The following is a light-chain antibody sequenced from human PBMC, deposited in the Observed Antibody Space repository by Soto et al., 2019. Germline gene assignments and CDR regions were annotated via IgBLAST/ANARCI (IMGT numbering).Light chain of an antibody. V-gene: IGKV3-15*01. Sequence: EIVMTQSPATLSFSSGQRATLSCRASQSVSSNLAWYQQILGQAPRLLISGASTRATGIPARFTGSGSGTEFTLTISSLQSEDFAVYYCQQYNNWPHSFGQGTKVDIK. J-gene: IGKJ2*01. CDR3: QQYNNWPHS. CDR2: GAS. CDR1: QSVSSN.